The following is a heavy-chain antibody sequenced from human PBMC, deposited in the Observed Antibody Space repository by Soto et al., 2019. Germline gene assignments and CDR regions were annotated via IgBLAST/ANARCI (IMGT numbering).Heavy chain of an antibody. CDR3: VRKAGSTYGPPFDS. CDR2: VSYSGSA. CDR1: GGSITKTNYY. D-gene: IGHD5-18*01. V-gene: IGHV4-31*03. J-gene: IGHJ4*03. Sequence: SETLSLTCTVSGGSITKTNYYWTWIRQRPGDGLEWLGYVSYSGSAHYHPSLGSRVSMSLDASANQVSLRLTSVTAADTAVYFCVRKAGSTYGPPFDSWGHGILVTVSS.